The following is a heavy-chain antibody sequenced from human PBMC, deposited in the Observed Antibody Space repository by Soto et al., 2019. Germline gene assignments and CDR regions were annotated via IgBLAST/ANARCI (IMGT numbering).Heavy chain of an antibody. CDR2: INPSGGRT. CDR3: ARGLITGTTVYYYGMDV. Sequence: AASVKVSCKASGYTFTSYYMHWVRQAPGQGLEWMGIINPSGGRTSYAQKFQGRVTMTRDTSTSTVYMELSSLRSEDTAVYYCARGLITGTTVYYYGMDVWGQGTTVTVSS. V-gene: IGHV1-46*01. J-gene: IGHJ6*02. D-gene: IGHD1-20*01. CDR1: GYTFTSYY.